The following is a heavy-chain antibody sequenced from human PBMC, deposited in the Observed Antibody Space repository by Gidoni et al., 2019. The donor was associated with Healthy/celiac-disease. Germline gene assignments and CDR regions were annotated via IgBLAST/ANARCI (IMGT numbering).Heavy chain of an antibody. J-gene: IGHJ3*02. V-gene: IGHV3-30-3*01. CDR1: GFTFSSYA. D-gene: IGHD2-15*01. Sequence: QVQLVESGGGVVQPGRSLRLSCAASGFTFSSYAMHWVRQAPGKGLEWVAVISYDGSNKYYADSVKGRFTISRDNSKNTLYLQMNSLRAEDTAVYYCARDGYCSGGSCPAGGDAFDIWGQGTMVTVSS. CDR2: ISYDGSNK. CDR3: ARDGYCSGGSCPAGGDAFDI.